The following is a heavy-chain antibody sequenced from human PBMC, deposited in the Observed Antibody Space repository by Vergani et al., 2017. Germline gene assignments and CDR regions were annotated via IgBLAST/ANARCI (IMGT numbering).Heavy chain of an antibody. J-gene: IGHJ4*02. V-gene: IGHV4-61*01. CDR2: IYYSGST. CDR1: GGSISSSSYY. CDR3: AKAGSGYGFDY. Sequence: QLQLQESGPGLVKPSETLSLTCTVSGGSISSSSYYWSWIRQPPGKGLEWIGYIYYSGSTNYNPSLKSRVTISVDTSKNQFSLKLSSVTAADTAVYYCAKAGSGYGFDYWGQGTLVTVSS. D-gene: IGHD5-12*01.